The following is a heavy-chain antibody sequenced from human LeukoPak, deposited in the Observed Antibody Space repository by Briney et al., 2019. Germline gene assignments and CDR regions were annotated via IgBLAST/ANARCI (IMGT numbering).Heavy chain of an antibody. V-gene: IGHV1-18*01. Sequence: ASVTVSCTASGYTFTSYGISWVRQAPGQGLEWMGWISAYNGNTNYAQKLQGRVTMTTDTSTSTAYMELRSLRSDDTAVYYCARVPTDIAAAGTMIDYWGQGTLVTVSS. CDR3: ARVPTDIAAAGTMIDY. J-gene: IGHJ4*02. CDR2: ISAYNGNT. D-gene: IGHD6-13*01. CDR1: GYTFTSYG.